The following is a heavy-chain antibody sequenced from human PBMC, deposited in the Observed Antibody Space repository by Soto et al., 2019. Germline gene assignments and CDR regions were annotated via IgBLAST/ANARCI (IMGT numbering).Heavy chain of an antibody. J-gene: IGHJ6*02. Sequence: SETLSLTCTVSGGSISSGGYYWSWIRQHPGKGLEWIGYIYYSGSTYYNPSLKSRVTISVDTSKNQFSLKLSSVTAADTAVYYCARLPTTGADYYYYGMDVWGQGTTVTVSS. CDR2: IYYSGST. D-gene: IGHD4-17*01. CDR1: GGSISSGGYY. CDR3: ARLPTTGADYYYYGMDV. V-gene: IGHV4-31*03.